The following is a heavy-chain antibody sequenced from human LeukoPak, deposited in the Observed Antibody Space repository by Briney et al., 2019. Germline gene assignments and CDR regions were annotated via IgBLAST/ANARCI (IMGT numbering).Heavy chain of an antibody. V-gene: IGHV4-4*02. J-gene: IGHJ4*02. Sequence: SETLSLTCAVSGGSISSSNWWSWVRQPPGKGLEWIGEIYHSGSTNYNPSLKSRVTISVDKSKNQFSLKLSSVTAADTAVYYCARVRGGYSYGSDYWGQGTLVTVSS. D-gene: IGHD5-18*01. CDR3: ARVRGGYSYGSDY. CDR1: GGSISSSNW. CDR2: IYHSGST.